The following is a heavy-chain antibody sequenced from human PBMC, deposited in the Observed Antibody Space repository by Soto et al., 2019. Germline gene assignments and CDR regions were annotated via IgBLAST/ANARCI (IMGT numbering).Heavy chain of an antibody. V-gene: IGHV3-30*18. J-gene: IGHJ4*02. CDR3: AKDTYYHDSTGYYVFDY. Sequence: QVQLVESGGGMVQPGRSLRLSCAASGSTFRSFGMHWVRQAPGKGLEWVAAISYDGSNKNYVDSVKGRFTISRDNSDNTLYLQMNSLRAEDTAVYYCAKDTYYHDSTGYYVFDYWGQGTLVSVSS. D-gene: IGHD3-22*01. CDR1: GSTFRSFG. CDR2: ISYDGSNK.